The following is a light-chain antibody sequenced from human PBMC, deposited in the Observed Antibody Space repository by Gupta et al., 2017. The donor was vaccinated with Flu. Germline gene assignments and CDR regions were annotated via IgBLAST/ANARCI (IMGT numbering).Light chain of an antibody. CDR1: QSIKND. V-gene: IGKV1-17*01. Sequence: DRSSMTCSYSQSIKNDLGWFQQRPGKAPKLLIYSASSLQTGVPSRFSGSGSGTEFTLTISGLQADDFATYYCLQHPSYPLTFGGGTKVEIK. CDR2: SAS. CDR3: LQHPSYPLT. J-gene: IGKJ4*01.